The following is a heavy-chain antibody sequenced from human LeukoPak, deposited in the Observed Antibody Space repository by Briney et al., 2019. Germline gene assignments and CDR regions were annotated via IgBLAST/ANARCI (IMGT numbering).Heavy chain of an antibody. V-gene: IGHV4-39*07. CDR1: GGSIGSSRHY. D-gene: IGHD5-18*01. CDR2: IYYSGST. J-gene: IGHJ4*02. Sequence: SETLSLTCTVSGGSIGSSRHYWVWIRQHPGKGLEWIGYIYYSGSTYYNPSLKSRVTISVDTSKNQFSLKLSSVTAADTAVYYCASIQLWLHGRYFDYWGQGTLVTVSS. CDR3: ASIQLWLHGRYFDY.